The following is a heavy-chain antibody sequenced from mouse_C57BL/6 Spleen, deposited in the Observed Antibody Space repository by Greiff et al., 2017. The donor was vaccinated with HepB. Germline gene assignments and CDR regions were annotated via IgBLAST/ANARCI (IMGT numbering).Heavy chain of an antibody. CDR2: INPSSGYT. J-gene: IGHJ2*01. CDR3: ARGGDYDYDYFDY. V-gene: IGHV1-4*01. D-gene: IGHD2-4*01. Sequence: QVQLKESGAELARPGASVKMSCKASGYTFTSYTMHWVKQRPGQGLEWIGYINPSSGYTKYNQKFKDKATLTADKSSSTAYMQLSSLTSEDSAVYYCARGGDYDYDYFDYWGQGTTLTVSS. CDR1: GYTFTSYT.